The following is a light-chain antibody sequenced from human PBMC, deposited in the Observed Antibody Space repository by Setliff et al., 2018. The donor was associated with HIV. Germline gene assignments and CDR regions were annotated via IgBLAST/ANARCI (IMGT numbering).Light chain of an antibody. CDR3: SSYTDNSTLDV. Sequence: QSALSQPASVSGSPGQSIFISCPGTSSDVGGYNYVSWYQQHPGEAPRLLIYDVSYRPSGISRRFSGSKSGSTASLTISGLQTEDEAYYYCSSYTDNSTLDVFGTGTKVTV. CDR1: SSDVGGYNY. V-gene: IGLV2-14*03. CDR2: DVS. J-gene: IGLJ1*01.